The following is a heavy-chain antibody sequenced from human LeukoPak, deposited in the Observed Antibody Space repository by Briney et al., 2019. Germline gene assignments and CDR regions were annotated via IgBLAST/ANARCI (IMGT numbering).Heavy chain of an antibody. CDR1: GFTFSSYG. Sequence: SGGSLRLSCVASGFTFSSYGMHWVRQAPGKGLEWVTVLSYDGSNKYYADSVKGRFTISRDNSKNTLYLQMNSLRAEDTAVYYCASNSYSSSPWGQGTLVTVSS. CDR3: ASNSYSSSP. V-gene: IGHV3-30*03. J-gene: IGHJ5*02. CDR2: LSYDGSNK. D-gene: IGHD6-6*01.